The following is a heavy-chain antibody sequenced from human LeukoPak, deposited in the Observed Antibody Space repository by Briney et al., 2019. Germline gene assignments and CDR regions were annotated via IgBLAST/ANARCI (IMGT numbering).Heavy chain of an antibody. V-gene: IGHV1-69*13. CDR1: GYTLTELS. CDR2: IIPIFGTA. CDR3: ARLDVSGGSYYFDY. D-gene: IGHD1-26*01. Sequence: EASVKVSCKVSGYTLTELSMHWVRQAPGQGLEWMGGIIPIFGTANYAQKFQGRVTITADESTSTAYMELSSLRSEDTAVYYCARLDVSGGSYYFDYWGQGTLVTVSS. J-gene: IGHJ4*02.